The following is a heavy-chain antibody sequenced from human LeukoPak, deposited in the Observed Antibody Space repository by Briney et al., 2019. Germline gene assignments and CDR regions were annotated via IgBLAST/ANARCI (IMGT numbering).Heavy chain of an antibody. CDR3: ARGGGYCSSTSCYLRYSYGSQAPDY. CDR2: INHSGST. D-gene: IGHD2-2*01. J-gene: IGHJ4*02. Sequence: PSETLSLTCTVSGGSLSSYYWSWIRQPPGKGLEWIGEINHSGSTNYNPSLKSRVTISVDTSKNQFSLKLSSVTAADTAVYYCARGGGYCSSTSCYLRYSYGSQAPDYWGQGTLVTVSS. CDR1: GGSLSSYY. V-gene: IGHV4-34*01.